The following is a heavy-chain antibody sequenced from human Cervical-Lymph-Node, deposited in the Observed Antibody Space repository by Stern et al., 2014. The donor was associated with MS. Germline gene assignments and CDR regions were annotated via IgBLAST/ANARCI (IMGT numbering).Heavy chain of an antibody. CDR2: ISSSSSYI. CDR1: GFTFSSYS. CDR3: ARAYCGGDCYFDY. Sequence: EVQLVESGGGLVKPGGSLRLACAASGFTFSSYSMNWVRQAPGKGLERVSSISSSSSYIYYADSVKGRFTISRDNAKNSLYLQMNSLRAEDTAVYYCARAYCGGDCYFDYWGQGTLVTVSS. J-gene: IGHJ4*02. D-gene: IGHD2-21*02. V-gene: IGHV3-21*01.